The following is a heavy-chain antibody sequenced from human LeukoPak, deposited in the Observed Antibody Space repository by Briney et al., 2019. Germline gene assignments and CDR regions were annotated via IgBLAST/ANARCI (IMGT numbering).Heavy chain of an antibody. V-gene: IGHV4-61*02. D-gene: IGHD3-22*01. CDR1: GASISSGSYY. Sequence: SETLSLTCTVSGASISSGSYYWTWIRQPAGKGLEWIGRIYTSGSTNYNPSLKSRVIISVDTSKNQFSLKLSSVTAADTAVYYCARASYYHSSGYYSAAFDYWGQGTLVTVSS. CDR2: IYTSGST. J-gene: IGHJ4*02. CDR3: ARASYYHSSGYYSAAFDY.